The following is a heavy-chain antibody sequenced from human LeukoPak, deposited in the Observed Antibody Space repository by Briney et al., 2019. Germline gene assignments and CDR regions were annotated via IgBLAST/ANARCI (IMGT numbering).Heavy chain of an antibody. CDR3: AREASGNYHVFDS. V-gene: IGHV3-21*01. CDR1: GFTFSTSA. Sequence: GGSLRLSCAASGFTFSTSAMNWVRQVPGKGLEWVSSINSESSHIYYAASVRGRFTISRDNAKQSVYLEMTDLRAEDTAVYYCAREASGNYHVFDSWGQGTLVTVSS. D-gene: IGHD6-19*01. J-gene: IGHJ4*02. CDR2: INSESSHI.